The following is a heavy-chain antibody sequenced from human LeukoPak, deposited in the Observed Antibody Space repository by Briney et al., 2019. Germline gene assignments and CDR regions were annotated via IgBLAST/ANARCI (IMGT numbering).Heavy chain of an antibody. CDR1: GVSISRFY. CDR2: IYSGVPT. D-gene: IGHD1-1*01. CDR3: VQTTGWPGFDY. J-gene: IGHJ4*02. V-gene: IGHV4-4*09. Sequence: SETLSLTCTTSGVSISRFYWSWVRQPPGKGLEWIGNIYSGVPTYFNPSLKSRVIISVDTSKNQFSLNLASVTAADTAMYYCVQTTGWPGFDYWGQGILVTVSS.